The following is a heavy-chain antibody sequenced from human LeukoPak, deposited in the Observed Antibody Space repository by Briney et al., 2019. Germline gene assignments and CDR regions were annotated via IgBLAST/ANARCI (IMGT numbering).Heavy chain of an antibody. D-gene: IGHD6-19*01. CDR2: IYSAGNR. Sequence: PGGSLSLSCVASGFIVSSNYMSWVRQPPGKGLEWVSVIYSAGNRYYADSVKGRFTISRHNSENTLYLHMNSLRVEDTAVYFCARGGTPGYSSGRIDYWGQGTLVTVSS. CDR3: ARGGTPGYSSGRIDY. V-gene: IGHV3-53*04. CDR1: GFIVSSNY. J-gene: IGHJ4*02.